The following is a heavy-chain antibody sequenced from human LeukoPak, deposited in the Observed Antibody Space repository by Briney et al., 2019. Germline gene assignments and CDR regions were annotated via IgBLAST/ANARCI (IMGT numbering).Heavy chain of an antibody. CDR1: GGSISSSSYY. J-gene: IGHJ4*02. CDR2: IYYSGST. CDR3: ARGVSGGRPYYFDY. D-gene: IGHD2-15*01. Sequence: SETLSLTCTVSGGSISSSSYYWGWIRQPPGKGLEWIGYIYYSGSTYYNPSLKSRVTISVGTSKNQFSLKLSSVTAADTAVYYCARGVSGGRPYYFDYWGQGTLVTVSS. V-gene: IGHV4-30-4*08.